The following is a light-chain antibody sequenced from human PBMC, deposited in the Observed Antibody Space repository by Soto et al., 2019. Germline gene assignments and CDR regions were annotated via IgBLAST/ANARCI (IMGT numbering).Light chain of an antibody. CDR1: RSVSGD. V-gene: IGKV3-15*01. Sequence: EIVMTQSPATLSVSPGERATLSCRASRSVSGDLAWYQQKPGQAPRLLIYGASTRATGVPARFIGSGSGTEFTLTISSLQSEDFAVYYCQQYNNWPPLTFGGGTKVEIK. CDR3: QQYNNWPPLT. CDR2: GAS. J-gene: IGKJ4*01.